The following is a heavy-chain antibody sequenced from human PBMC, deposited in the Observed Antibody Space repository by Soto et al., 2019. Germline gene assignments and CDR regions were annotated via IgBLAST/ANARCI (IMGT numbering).Heavy chain of an antibody. Sequence: QVQLMQSGAEVKKPGASVKVSCKASGDTFPDYYIHWVRQAPGQGLEWMGTVNPSGGHTTYAQHFLGRVTRTRDASTSTLYMDLTSLTSDHTAIYYCARGGHVVVVTTALDYWGQGTLVTVSS. CDR1: GDTFPDYY. CDR2: VNPSGGHT. J-gene: IGHJ4*02. CDR3: ARGGHVVVVTTALDY. V-gene: IGHV1-46*01. D-gene: IGHD2-21*02.